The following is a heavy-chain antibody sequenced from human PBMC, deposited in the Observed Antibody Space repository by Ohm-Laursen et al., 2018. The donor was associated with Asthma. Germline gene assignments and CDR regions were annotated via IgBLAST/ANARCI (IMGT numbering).Heavy chain of an antibody. J-gene: IGHJ4*02. CDR1: GFTFRSYA. V-gene: IGHV3-30-3*01. D-gene: IGHD3-3*01. Sequence: SLRLSCAASGFTFRSYAMHWVRQAPGKGLEWAAVGGSYYDGGLKYYADSVNGRFTVSRDDSKNTLYLQMNSLRPDDTAVYYCAKDFEGTIFGVAPYFDYWGQGTLVTVSS. CDR2: GGSYYDGGLK. CDR3: AKDFEGTIFGVAPYFDY.